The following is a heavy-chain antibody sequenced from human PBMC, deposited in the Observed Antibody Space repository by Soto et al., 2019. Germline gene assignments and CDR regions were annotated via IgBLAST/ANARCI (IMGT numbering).Heavy chain of an antibody. CDR3: ARGYYHDSSVPQNYGRDV. CDR1: GGTFSNYI. V-gene: IGHV1-69*12. CDR2: IIVIFDTA. D-gene: IGHD3-22*01. J-gene: IGHJ6*02. Sequence: QVQLVQSGAEVKKPGSSVKVSCKASGGTFSNYIISWVREAPGQGLEWIGGIIVIFDTANYAQKFQGRVTITADASTRTAHMEQSSLRSEDTAIYYCARGYYHDSSVPQNYGRDVGGQGTTVTVSS.